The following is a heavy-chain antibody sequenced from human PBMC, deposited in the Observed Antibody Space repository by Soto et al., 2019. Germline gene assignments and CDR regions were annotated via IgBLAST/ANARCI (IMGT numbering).Heavy chain of an antibody. CDR1: GASIKTGGYY. Sequence: SETLSLTCAVSGASIKTGGYYWTWIRQHPTKGLEWIGYIYFSGTTWYNPSLKSRVVMSVDLSQNQFSLNLTSVTAADTAVYFCARNRGCAFNYFDSWGQGTLVTVSS. J-gene: IGHJ4*02. CDR3: ARNRGCAFNYFDS. V-gene: IGHV4-31*11. CDR2: IYFSGTT.